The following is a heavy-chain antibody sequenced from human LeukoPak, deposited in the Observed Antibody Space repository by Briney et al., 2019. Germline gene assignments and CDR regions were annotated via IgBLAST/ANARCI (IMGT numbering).Heavy chain of an antibody. CDR2: ISSSGSTI. J-gene: IGHJ3*02. V-gene: IGHV3-11*01. CDR3: ARLVTLPKYDAFDI. CDR1: GFTFSDYY. D-gene: IGHD2-21*02. Sequence: PGGSLRLSCAASGFTFSDYYMSWIRQAPGKGLERVSYISSSGSTIYYADSVKGRFTISRDNAKNSLYLQMNSLRAEDTAVYYCARLVTLPKYDAFDIWGQGTMVTVSS.